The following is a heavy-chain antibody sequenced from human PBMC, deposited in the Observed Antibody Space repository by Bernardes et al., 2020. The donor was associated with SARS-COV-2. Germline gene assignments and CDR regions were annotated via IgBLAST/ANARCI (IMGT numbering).Heavy chain of an antibody. Sequence: GGSLRLSCAASGFTFSSHAMHWVRQAPGKGLEWVAVIWFDGSSEYYADSLKGRFSISRDNSKNTVFLDIHSLRSEDTAVYYCARDDSPVAVSGLDYWGQGTLVTVSS. V-gene: IGHV3-33*01. J-gene: IGHJ4*02. CDR3: ARDDSPVAVSGLDY. CDR2: IWFDGSSE. CDR1: GFTFSSHA. D-gene: IGHD6-19*01.